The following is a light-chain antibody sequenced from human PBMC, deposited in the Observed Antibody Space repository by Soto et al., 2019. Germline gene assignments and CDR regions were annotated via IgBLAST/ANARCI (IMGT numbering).Light chain of an antibody. CDR3: QQYKDYYS. CDR1: QSVDSN. V-gene: IGKV3-15*01. CDR2: GVS. Sequence: EIVLTQSPATLSVSPGERATLSCRASQSVDSNLAWYQQRPGQAPRLLIQGVSTRDTGIPARFSGSGSGTEFTLSLSGLQSEDFAVYYCQQYKDYYSFGQGTKLEIK. J-gene: IGKJ2*03.